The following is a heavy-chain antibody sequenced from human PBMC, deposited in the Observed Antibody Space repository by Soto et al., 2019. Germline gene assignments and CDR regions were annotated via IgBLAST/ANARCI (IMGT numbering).Heavy chain of an antibody. D-gene: IGHD3-10*01. J-gene: IGHJ4*02. CDR2: IYYRGST. CDR1: GGSISSSSYY. Sequence: QLQLQESGPGLVKPSETLSLTCTVSGGSISSSSYYWGWIRQPPGKGLEWIGSIYYRGSTYYNPSLKSRVTISVDTSKNQFSLKLSSVTAADTAVYYCARSEELNFDYWGQGTLVTVSS. CDR3: ARSEELNFDY. V-gene: IGHV4-39*01.